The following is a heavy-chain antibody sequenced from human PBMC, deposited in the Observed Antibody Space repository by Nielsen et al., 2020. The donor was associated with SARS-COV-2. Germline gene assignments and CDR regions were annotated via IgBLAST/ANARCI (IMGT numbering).Heavy chain of an antibody. D-gene: IGHD3-3*01. CDR2: IYYSGST. V-gene: IGHV4-39*01. Sequence: SETLSLTCTVSGGSISSSSHYWGWIRQPPGKGLEWIGHIYYSGSTYYSPSLKSRVTISVDRSNDQFSLHLNSLTAADTAIYYCARSFGRYYFDSWGPGILVSVSS. CDR1: GGSISSSSHY. J-gene: IGHJ4*02. CDR3: ARSFGRYYFDS.